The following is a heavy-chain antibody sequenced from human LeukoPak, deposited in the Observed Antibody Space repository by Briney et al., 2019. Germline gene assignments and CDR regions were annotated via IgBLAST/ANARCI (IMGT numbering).Heavy chain of an antibody. CDR1: GGSISSGDYY. CDR2: IYYSGST. D-gene: IGHD3-10*01. CDR3: DRAAFLGEYGY. V-gene: IGHV4-30-4*01. Sequence: SQTLSLTCTVSGGSISSGDYYWSWIRQPPGKGLEWIGYIYYSGSTYYNPSLKSRVTISVDTSKNQFSLKLSSVTAADTAVYYCDRAAFLGEYGYWGQGTLVTVSS. J-gene: IGHJ4*02.